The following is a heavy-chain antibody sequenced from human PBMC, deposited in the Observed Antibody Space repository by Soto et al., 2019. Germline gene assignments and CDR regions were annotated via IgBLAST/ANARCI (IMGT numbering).Heavy chain of an antibody. CDR3: VGDNNWSFDY. V-gene: IGHV3-74*01. J-gene: IGHJ4*02. D-gene: IGHD1-1*01. Sequence: PGGSLRLSCAASGFIFSSHWMHWVRQAPGKGLVGVSHIGPDGSNIWEADSVQGRFTISRDNARNRLYLQMNSLRDEDTAIYYCVGDNNWSFDYWGQGSLVTVSS. CDR1: GFIFSSHW. CDR2: IGPDGSNI.